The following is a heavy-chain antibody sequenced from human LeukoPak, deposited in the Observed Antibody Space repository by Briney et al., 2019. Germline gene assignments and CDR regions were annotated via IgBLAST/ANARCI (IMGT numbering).Heavy chain of an antibody. CDR2: IYYSGST. V-gene: IGHV4-31*03. Sequence: SETLSLTCTVSGGSISSGGYYWSWIRQHPGKGLEWIGYIYYSGSTYYNPSLKSRVTISVDTSENQFSLKLSSVTAADTAVYYCARDHQNIYDYVWGSDYWGQGTLVTVSS. CDR3: ARDHQNIYDYVWGSDY. CDR1: GGSISSGGYY. D-gene: IGHD3-16*01. J-gene: IGHJ4*02.